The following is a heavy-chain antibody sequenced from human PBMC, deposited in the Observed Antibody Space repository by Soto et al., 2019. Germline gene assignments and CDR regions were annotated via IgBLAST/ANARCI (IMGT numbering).Heavy chain of an antibody. Sequence: EVQLVESGGGLVQPGGSLRLSCAASGFTFSGSWMHWVRQAPGKGLVWVSRINDDGSAPSYADFVKGRFTISRDNAKYTLFLQMNGLRAEDTAVYYCARGIFGSGTANDYWGQGTLVTVSS. V-gene: IGHV3-74*01. CDR1: GFTFSGSW. D-gene: IGHD3-10*01. CDR3: ARGIFGSGTANDY. J-gene: IGHJ4*02. CDR2: INDDGSAP.